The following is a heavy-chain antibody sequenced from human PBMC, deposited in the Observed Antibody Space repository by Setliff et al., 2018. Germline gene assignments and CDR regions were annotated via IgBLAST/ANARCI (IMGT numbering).Heavy chain of an antibody. CDR3: ARDTLALKDITLFDY. D-gene: IGHD5-12*01. Sequence: ASVQVSCKASGYTFTGYYFHWVRQAPGQGLEWMGWINPNNGDTKSAQEFQGRVTLTRDASISTAYMELTGLRYDDTAIYYCARDTLALKDITLFDYWGQGTLVTVSS. CDR1: GYTFTGYY. V-gene: IGHV1-2*02. J-gene: IGHJ4*02. CDR2: INPNNGDT.